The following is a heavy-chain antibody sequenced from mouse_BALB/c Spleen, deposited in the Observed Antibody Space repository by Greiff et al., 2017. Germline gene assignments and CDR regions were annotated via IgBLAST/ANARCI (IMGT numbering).Heavy chain of an antibody. Sequence: VQLQQSGAELVRPGSSVKISCKASGYAFSSYWMNWVKQRPGQGLEWIGAIYPGDGDTRYTQKFKGKATLTADKSSSTAYMQLSSLASEDSAVYYCARSLFDYWGQGTTLTVSS. V-gene: IGHV1-87*01. J-gene: IGHJ2*01. CDR1: GYAFSSYW. CDR3: ARSLFDY. CDR2: IYPGDGDT.